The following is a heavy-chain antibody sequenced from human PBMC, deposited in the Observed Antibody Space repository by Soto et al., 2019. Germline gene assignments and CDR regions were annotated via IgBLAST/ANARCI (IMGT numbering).Heavy chain of an antibody. CDR3: ARDHADLDLLLNLED. Sequence: PSETLSLTCAVSGGSISSSNWWSWVRQPPGKGLEWIGEIYHSGSTNYNPSLKSRVTISVDKSKNQFSLKLSSVTAADTAVYYWARDHADLDLLLNLEDWGQGTMVIV. CDR2: IYHSGST. J-gene: IGHJ4*02. CDR1: GGSISSSNW. D-gene: IGHD3-9*01. V-gene: IGHV4-4*02.